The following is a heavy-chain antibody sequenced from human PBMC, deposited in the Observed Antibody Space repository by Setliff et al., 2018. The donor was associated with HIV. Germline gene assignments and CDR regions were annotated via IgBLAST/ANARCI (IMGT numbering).Heavy chain of an antibody. CDR1: GGSFSSYH. CDR3: ARDKGYYYMDV. J-gene: IGHJ6*03. V-gene: IGHV4-4*07. CDR2: IFASGST. Sequence: PSETLSLTCTVSGGSFSSYHWSWIRHPAGKGLEWIGHIFASGSTKYNPSLKSRITISVDTSNNQFSLRLSSVTAADTAVYYCARDKGYYYMDVWGKGITVTVSS.